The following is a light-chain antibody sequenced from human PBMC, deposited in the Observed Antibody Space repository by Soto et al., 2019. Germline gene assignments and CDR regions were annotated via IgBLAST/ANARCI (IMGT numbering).Light chain of an antibody. CDR3: QQRDIWPWT. V-gene: IGKV3-11*01. CDR2: DAS. Sequence: DIVLTQSPATLSLSPGQRPTLSCCSSQRANRYLVWYQQKPGQAPTLLMYDASKRTTAIPARFSGSGSGTDFTLTISSLEPEDFAVYYCQQRDIWPWTFGQGTKVDIK. J-gene: IGKJ1*01. CDR1: QRANRY.